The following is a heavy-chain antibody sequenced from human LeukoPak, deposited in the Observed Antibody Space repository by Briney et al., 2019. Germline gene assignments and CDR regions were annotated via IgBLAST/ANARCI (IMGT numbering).Heavy chain of an antibody. D-gene: IGHD3-22*01. Sequence: SQTLSLTCTVSGGSISSGSYYWSWIRQPAGKGLEWIGRIYTSGSTNYNPSLKSRVTISVDTSKNQFSLKLSSVTAADTAVYYCAGDISYYYDIWGKGTLVTVSS. J-gene: IGHJ4*02. CDR1: GGSISSGSYY. CDR3: AGDISYYYDI. CDR2: IYTSGST. V-gene: IGHV4-61*02.